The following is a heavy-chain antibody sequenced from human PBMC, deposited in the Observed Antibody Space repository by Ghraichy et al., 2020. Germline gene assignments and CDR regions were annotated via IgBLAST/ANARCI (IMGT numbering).Heavy chain of an antibody. V-gene: IGHV3-23*01. J-gene: IGHJ4*02. CDR2: ISGSGDTT. D-gene: IGHD3-10*01. CDR3: ANDPDFTYYYGDLFDY. Sequence: GGSLRLSCTASGFTFSSYAMNWVRQAPGKGLEWVSAISGSGDTTYYADSVKGRIFMSRDNSQNTLHLQMNSLRAEDTAIYYCANDPDFTYYYGDLFDYWGQGARVTVSA. CDR1: GFTFSSYA.